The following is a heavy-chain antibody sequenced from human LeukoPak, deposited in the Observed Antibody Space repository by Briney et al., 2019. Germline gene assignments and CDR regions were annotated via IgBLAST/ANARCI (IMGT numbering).Heavy chain of an antibody. Sequence: SQTLPLTCAISGDSVSSSVPTWNWFRQSPSRGLECLGRTYYRSKWYNDYAASVRSRITINADTSRNQFSLQLYSVTPEDTAVYYCARAVAKSVDYWGQGTLVTVSS. CDR3: ARAVAKSVDY. V-gene: IGHV6-1*01. D-gene: IGHD4-23*01. CDR1: GDSVSSSVPT. J-gene: IGHJ4*02. CDR2: TYYRSKWYN.